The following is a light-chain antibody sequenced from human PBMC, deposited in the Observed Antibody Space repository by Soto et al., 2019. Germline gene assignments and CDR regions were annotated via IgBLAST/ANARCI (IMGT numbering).Light chain of an antibody. CDR1: QGISRY. CDR3: LQHNTYTRT. CDR2: AAS. J-gene: IGKJ1*01. V-gene: IGKV1-17*01. Sequence: DIQLTQSPSSLSASVGDRFALTCRASQGISRYLNWYQQNPGKAPQXXIHAASTLQPAVPSRFSGSGSGTDVTLTISSLQPEDFETYDCLQHNTYTRTFGQGTKVDIK.